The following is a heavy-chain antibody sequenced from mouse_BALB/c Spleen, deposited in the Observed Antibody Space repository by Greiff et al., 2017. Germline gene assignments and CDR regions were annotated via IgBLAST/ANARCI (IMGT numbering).Heavy chain of an antibody. CDR2: IDPANGNT. J-gene: IGHJ1*01. Sequence: EVQLQQSGAELVKPGASVKLSCTASGFNIKDTYMHWVKQRPEQGLEWIGRIDPANGNTKYDPKFQGKATITADTSSNTAYLQLRSLTAEDTAVYYCARDASYGYCDVWGAGTTVTVSS. CDR3: ARDASYGYCDV. D-gene: IGHD3-3*01. CDR1: GFNIKDTY. V-gene: IGHV14-3*02.